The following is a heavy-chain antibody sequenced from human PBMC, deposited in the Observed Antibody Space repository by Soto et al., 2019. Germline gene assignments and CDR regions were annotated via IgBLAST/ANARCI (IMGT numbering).Heavy chain of an antibody. D-gene: IGHD4-17*01. J-gene: IGHJ4*02. CDR3: AKAITNRLRIVDY. Sequence: GGSLRLSCAASGLTFNNYAMTWVRQVPGKGLEWVSTISGSGESTYYADSVKGRFSISRDNSRNMLYLQMNSLRGDDTAVYYCAKAITNRLRIVDYWGQGTLVTVSS. V-gene: IGHV3-23*01. CDR1: GLTFNNYA. CDR2: ISGSGEST.